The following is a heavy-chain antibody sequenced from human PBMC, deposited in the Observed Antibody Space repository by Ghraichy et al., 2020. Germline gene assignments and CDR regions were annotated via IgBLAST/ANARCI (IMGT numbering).Heavy chain of an antibody. J-gene: IGHJ3*02. CDR3: ARDRAFEGFWSAFDI. V-gene: IGHV3-53*01. Sequence: GESLNISCAASGFNVSTNYMTWVRQAPGKGLEWVSLIYSGGTTCYADSVKGRFTVSRDYSKNTLFLQMNSLRAEDTAIYYCARDRAFEGFWSAFDIWGQGTMVTVSS. D-gene: IGHD3-3*01. CDR2: IYSGGTT. CDR1: GFNVSTNY.